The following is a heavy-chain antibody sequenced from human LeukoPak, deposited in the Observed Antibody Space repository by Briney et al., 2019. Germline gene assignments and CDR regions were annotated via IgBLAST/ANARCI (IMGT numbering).Heavy chain of an antibody. J-gene: IGHJ4*02. Sequence: GGSLRLSCAASGFTFDDYGMSWVRQAPGKGLEWVSGINWNGGSTGYADSVKGRFTISRDNAKNSLYLQMNSLRAEDTAVYYCAKYLGATTTFDYWGQGTLVTVSS. D-gene: IGHD1-26*01. CDR1: GFTFDDYG. V-gene: IGHV3-20*04. CDR3: AKYLGATTTFDY. CDR2: INWNGGST.